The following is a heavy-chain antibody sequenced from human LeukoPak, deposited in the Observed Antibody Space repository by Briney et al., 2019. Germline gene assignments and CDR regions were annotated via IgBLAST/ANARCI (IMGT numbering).Heavy chain of an antibody. D-gene: IGHD4-17*01. V-gene: IGHV1-2*02. CDR3: ARDHDYGDRYYYYYKDV. CDR1: GYTFTSYD. CDR2: INPNSGGT. Sequence: GASVKVSCKASGYTFTSYDINWVRQAPGQGLEWMGWINPNSGGTNYAQKFQGRVTMTRDTSISTAYMELSRLRSDDTAVYYCARDHDYGDRYYYYYKDVWGKGTTVTVSS. J-gene: IGHJ6*03.